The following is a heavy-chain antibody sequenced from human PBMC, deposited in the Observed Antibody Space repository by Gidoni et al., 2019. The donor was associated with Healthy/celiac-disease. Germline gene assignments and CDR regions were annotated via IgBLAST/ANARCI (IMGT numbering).Heavy chain of an antibody. J-gene: IGHJ6*02. D-gene: IGHD3-10*01. V-gene: IGHV4-59*01. CDR1: GGSISSYY. CDR3: ARDHGEWFGVNYYYYYGMDV. CDR2: IYYSGST. Sequence: QVQLQESRPGLVKPSETLSLTCTVSGGSISSYYWSWIRQPPGKGLEWIGYIYYSGSTNYNPSLKSRVTISVDTSKNQFSLKLSSVTAADTAVYYCARDHGEWFGVNYYYYYGMDVWGQGTTVTVSS.